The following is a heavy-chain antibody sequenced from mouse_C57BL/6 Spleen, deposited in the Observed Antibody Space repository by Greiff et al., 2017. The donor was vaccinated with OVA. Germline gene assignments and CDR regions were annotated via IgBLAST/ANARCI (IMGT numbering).Heavy chain of an antibody. J-gene: IGHJ2*01. Sequence: VQLQQPGAELVKPGASVKISCKASGYAFSSYWMNWVKQRPGKGLEWIGQIYPGDGDTNYNGKFKGKATLTADKSSSTAYMQLSSLTSEDSAVYFCACSPSSLSDYFDYWGQGTTLTVSS. CDR1: GYAFSSYW. D-gene: IGHD6-2*01. V-gene: IGHV1-80*01. CDR2: IYPGDGDT. CDR3: ACSPSSLSDYFDY.